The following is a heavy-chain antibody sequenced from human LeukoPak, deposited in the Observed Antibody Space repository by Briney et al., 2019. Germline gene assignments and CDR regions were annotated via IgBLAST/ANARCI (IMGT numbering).Heavy chain of an antibody. D-gene: IGHD3-16*01. CDR1: GFIFSSYA. J-gene: IGHJ4*02. V-gene: IGHV3-23*01. CDR2: ISGSGGST. CDR3: AKVGGERSYSYYFGY. Sequence: GGSLRLSCAASGFIFSSYAMSWVRQAPGKGLEWVSGISGSGGSTYYEDSVKGRFTISRDNSKNTPYLQMNSLRAEDTAIYYCAKVGGERSYSYYFGYWGQGTLVTVSS.